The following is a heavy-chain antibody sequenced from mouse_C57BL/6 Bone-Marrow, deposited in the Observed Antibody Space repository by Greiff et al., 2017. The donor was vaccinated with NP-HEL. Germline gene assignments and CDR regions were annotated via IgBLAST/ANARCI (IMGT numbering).Heavy chain of an antibody. CDR2: INPNNGGT. CDR3: GSSAWFAY. Sequence: EVKLQQSGPELVKPGASVKISCKASGYTFTDYYMNWVKQSHGKSLEWIGDINPNNGGTSYNQKFKGKATLTVDKSSSTAYMELRSLTSEDSAVYYCGSSAWFAYWGQGTLVTVSA. CDR1: GYTFTDYY. J-gene: IGHJ3*01. V-gene: IGHV1-26*01.